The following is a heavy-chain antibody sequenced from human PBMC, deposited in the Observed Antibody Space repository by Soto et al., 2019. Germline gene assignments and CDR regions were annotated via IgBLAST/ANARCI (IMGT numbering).Heavy chain of an antibody. V-gene: IGHV3-74*01. CDR3: ARPLALKGDAVDF. CDR2: LNTDGKDT. CDR1: GFTFSRYW. J-gene: IGHJ3*01. Sequence: EMQLVESGGCLVQPGGSLRLSCAASGFTFSRYWMHWVRQAPGKGLVWVSRLNTDGKDTRYADSVKGRFTISRDNAKNTLYLPINSLRAEDTAVYYCARPLALKGDAVDFWGQGTMVTVSS.